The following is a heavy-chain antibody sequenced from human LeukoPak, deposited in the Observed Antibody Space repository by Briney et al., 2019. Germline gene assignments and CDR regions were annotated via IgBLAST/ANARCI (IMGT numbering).Heavy chain of an antibody. CDR1: GYTFVDHY. CDR3: ARDIGPGVIGARDY. V-gene: IGHV1-2*04. Sequence: GASVKVSCKASGYTFVDHYLHWVRQAPGQGLEWMGWINPKSDNRNYAQKFQGWVTMTRDTSINTAYLEVSRLKSDDTAVYYCARDIGPGVIGARDYWGQGTLITVSS. CDR2: INPKSDNR. J-gene: IGHJ4*02. D-gene: IGHD6-6*01.